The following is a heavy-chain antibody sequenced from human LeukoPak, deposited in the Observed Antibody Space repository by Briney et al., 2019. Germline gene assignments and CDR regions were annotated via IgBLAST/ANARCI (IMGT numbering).Heavy chain of an antibody. J-gene: IGHJ4*02. CDR1: GGSISSYY. D-gene: IGHD3-10*01. V-gene: IGHV4-59*08. Sequence: SETLSLTCTVSGGSISSYYWSWIRQPPGKGLEWIGYIYYSGSTNYNPSLKSRVTISLDTSKNQFSLKLSSVTAADAAVYYCARVESDYYGSGSYSNFDYWGQGTLVTVSS. CDR2: IYYSGST. CDR3: ARVESDYYGSGSYSNFDY.